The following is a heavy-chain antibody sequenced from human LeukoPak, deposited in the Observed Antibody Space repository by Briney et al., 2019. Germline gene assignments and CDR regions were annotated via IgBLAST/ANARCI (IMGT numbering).Heavy chain of an antibody. CDR3: AREAPHGYVDY. CDR1: GGSFSGYY. Sequence: SETLSLTCAVYGGSFSGYYWSWIRQPPGKGLEWIGYIYYSGSTNYNPSLKSRVTISVDTSKNQFSLKLSSVTAADTAVYYCAREAPHGYVDYWGQGTLVTVSS. V-gene: IGHV4-59*01. J-gene: IGHJ4*02. CDR2: IYYSGST. D-gene: IGHD2-2*03.